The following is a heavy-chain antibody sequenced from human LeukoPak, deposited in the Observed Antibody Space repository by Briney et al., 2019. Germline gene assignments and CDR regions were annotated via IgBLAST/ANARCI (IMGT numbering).Heavy chain of an antibody. D-gene: IGHD3-10*01. J-gene: IGHJ4*02. CDR2: IYYSGST. CDR1: GGSISSSSYY. CDR3: AGGGVRGVSANDY. V-gene: IGHV4-39*07. Sequence: SETLSLTCTVSGGSISSSSYYWGWIRQPPGKGLEWIGSIYYSGSTYYNPSLKSRVTISVDTSKNQFSLKLSSVTAADTAVYYCAGGGVRGVSANDYWGQGTLVTVSS.